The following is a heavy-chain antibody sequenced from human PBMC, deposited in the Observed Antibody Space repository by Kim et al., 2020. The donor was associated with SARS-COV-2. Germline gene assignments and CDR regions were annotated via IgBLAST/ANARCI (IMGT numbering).Heavy chain of an antibody. V-gene: IGHV3-53*01. J-gene: IGHJ4*02. CDR3: ARGGPGIVAAALDY. Sequence: ADPVNGRFTISRVNSKNTLYLQMNSRRAEDTAVYYWARGGPGIVAAALDYWGQGTLVTVSS. D-gene: IGHD6-13*01.